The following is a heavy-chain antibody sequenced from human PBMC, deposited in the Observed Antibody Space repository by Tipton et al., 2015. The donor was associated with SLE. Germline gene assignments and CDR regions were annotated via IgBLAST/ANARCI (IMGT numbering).Heavy chain of an antibody. Sequence: TLSLTCTVSGGTIRNDGYYWSWIRQHPGKGLECIGYVYYSGSAYYNPSLKSRVSISVDTSKIHFSLRPTSVTAADTAVYYCARFYYDASGYQAVDYWGQGILVTVSS. CDR1: GGTIRNDGYY. CDR3: ARFYYDASGYQAVDY. J-gene: IGHJ4*02. V-gene: IGHV4-31*03. D-gene: IGHD3-22*01. CDR2: VYYSGSA.